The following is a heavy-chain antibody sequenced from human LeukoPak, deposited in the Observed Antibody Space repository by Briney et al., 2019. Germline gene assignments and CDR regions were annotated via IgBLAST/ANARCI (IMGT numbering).Heavy chain of an antibody. CDR1: GYTFTSYG. CDR2: IGAYNGNT. J-gene: IGHJ4*02. CDR3: ARYERGYCSGGSCYSTDY. V-gene: IGHV1-18*01. D-gene: IGHD2-15*01. Sequence: ASVKVSCKASGYTFTSYGISWVRQAPGQGLEWMGWIGAYNGNTNYAQKLQGRVTMTTDTSTSTAYMELRSLRSDDTAVYYCARYERGYCSGGSCYSTDYWGQGTLVTVSS.